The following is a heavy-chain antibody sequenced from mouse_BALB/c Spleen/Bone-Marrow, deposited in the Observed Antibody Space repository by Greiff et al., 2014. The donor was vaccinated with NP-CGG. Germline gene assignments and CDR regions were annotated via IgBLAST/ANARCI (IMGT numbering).Heavy chain of an antibody. CDR1: GYVFSSYW. Sequence: VQRVEPGAELVRPGSSVKISCKASGYVFSSYWMNWVKQRPGQGLERIGQIYPGDGDTNYNGKFNGKATLTADKSSSTAYMQLSSLTSEDSAVYFCARKYGDYWGQGTTLTVSS. J-gene: IGHJ2*01. V-gene: IGHV1-80*01. CDR3: ARKYGDY. CDR2: IYPGDGDT. D-gene: IGHD2-10*02.